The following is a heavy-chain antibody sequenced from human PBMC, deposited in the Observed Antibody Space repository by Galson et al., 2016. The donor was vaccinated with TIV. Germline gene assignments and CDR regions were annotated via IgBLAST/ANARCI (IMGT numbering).Heavy chain of an antibody. V-gene: IGHV4-38-2*02. CDR3: VHFPGP. CDR1: GYSIRDDTY. Sequence: TLSLTCTVSGYSIRDDTYWGWIRQPPGKGLEGTARFYLTGSTYYTPSLKSRVTMSADTSKDNFSLDLNSVTAADTAVYYCVHFPGPWGQGTVVTVSS. CDR2: FYLTGST. D-gene: IGHD2/OR15-2a*01. J-gene: IGHJ5*02.